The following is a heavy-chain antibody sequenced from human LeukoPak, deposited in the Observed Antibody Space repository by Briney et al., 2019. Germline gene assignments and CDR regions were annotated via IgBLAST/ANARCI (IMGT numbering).Heavy chain of an antibody. CDR1: GASVISGPHY. J-gene: IGHJ4*02. Sequence: PSETLSLTCSVSGASVISGPHYWSWIRQPPGKGLDWIGYGVYPESTNYNPSLKSRVTISVDTSKRQFSLQLRSVTAADTAIYYCARDNWGSLGYWGQGILVTVSS. CDR3: ARDNWGSLGY. D-gene: IGHD7-27*01. V-gene: IGHV4-61*01. CDR2: GVYPEST.